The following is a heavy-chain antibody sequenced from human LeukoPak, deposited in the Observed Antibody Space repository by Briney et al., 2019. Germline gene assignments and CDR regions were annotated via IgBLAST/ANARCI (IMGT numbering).Heavy chain of an antibody. J-gene: IGHJ4*02. CDR3: ARGGGAKFDY. V-gene: IGHV4-34*01. CDR1: GGSFSGYY. Sequence: TSETLSLTCAVYGGSFSGYYWSWIRQPPGKGLEWIGEINHSGSTNYNPSLKSRVTISVDTSKNQFSLKLSSVTAADTAVYYCARGGGAKFDYWGQGTLVTVSS. D-gene: IGHD3-16*01. CDR2: INHSGST.